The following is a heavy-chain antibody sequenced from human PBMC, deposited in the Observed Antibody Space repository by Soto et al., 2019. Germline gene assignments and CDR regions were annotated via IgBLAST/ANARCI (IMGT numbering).Heavy chain of an antibody. Sequence: QLQLVESGGGVVQPGRSLSLSCEASGFTFSAYGLHWVRQAPGKGLEWVAVITYDGGNKYYADSGKGRFTISRDNSKNMVYLQMNGLRAEDTAVYYCARDSNWGYWYFDLWGRATLVTVSS. D-gene: IGHD7-27*01. J-gene: IGHJ2*01. V-gene: IGHV3-33*01. CDR3: ARDSNWGYWYFDL. CDR1: GFTFSAYG. CDR2: ITYDGGNK.